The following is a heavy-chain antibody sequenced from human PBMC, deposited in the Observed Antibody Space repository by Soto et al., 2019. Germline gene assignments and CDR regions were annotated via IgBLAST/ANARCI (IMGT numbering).Heavy chain of an antibody. CDR1: GFTVTTNY. D-gene: IGHD1-26*01. V-gene: IGHV3-53*02. CDR3: AKKSPSSIQGWAFAMDV. CDR2: TFSGGST. J-gene: IGHJ6*02. Sequence: EVPLVETGGGLIQPGGSLRLSCLASGFTVTTNYMIWVRQPPGKGLEWVSTTFSGGSTNYADSVRGRFSISRDNSKNTVYLQMNNLRVEDTAVYYCAKKSPSSIQGWAFAMDVWGQGTTVSVSS.